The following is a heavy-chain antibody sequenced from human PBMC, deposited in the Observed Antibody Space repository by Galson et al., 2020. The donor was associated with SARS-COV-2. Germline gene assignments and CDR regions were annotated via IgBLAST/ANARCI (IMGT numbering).Heavy chain of an antibody. J-gene: IGHJ6*03. Sequence: SQTLSLTCAVYGGSFRNYYWTWFRQSPEKGLEWLGEINHRGSTNYNPSLKSRVAMSVDASKNQFSLSLSSVTAADTAVYYCARGAEDRRIRVVVPYYYSDMDVWGSGTTVTVSS. CDR1: GGSFRNYY. D-gene: IGHD2-15*01. V-gene: IGHV4-34*01. CDR2: INHRGST. CDR3: ARGAEDRRIRVVVPYYYSDMDV.